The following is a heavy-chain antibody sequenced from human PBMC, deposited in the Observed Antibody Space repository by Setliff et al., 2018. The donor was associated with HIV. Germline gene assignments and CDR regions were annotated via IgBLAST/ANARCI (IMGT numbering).Heavy chain of an antibody. Sequence: ASETLSLTCTIFGGSFSNYRWSWIRQPAGRGLEWIGRIYRSGTTDYKPSLKSRVSMSLDTSRNQFSLKLTSVTAEDTAVYYCARDRHYSGLGSYGPWGPGILGTVSS. CDR1: GGSFSNYR. D-gene: IGHD3-10*01. CDR2: IYRSGTT. J-gene: IGHJ5*02. CDR3: ARDRHYSGLGSYGP. V-gene: IGHV4-4*07.